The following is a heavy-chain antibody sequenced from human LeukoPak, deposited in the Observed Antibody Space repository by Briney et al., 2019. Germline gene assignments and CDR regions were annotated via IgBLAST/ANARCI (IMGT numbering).Heavy chain of an antibody. CDR3: ARRSGFWSGYYSF. CDR2: INHSGST. V-gene: IGHV4-34*01. CDR1: GVSFSGYY. Sequence: SETLSLTCAVYGVSFSGYYWSWIRQPPGKGLEWIGEINHSGSTNYNPSLKSRVTISVDTSKNQFSLKLSSVTAADTAVYYCARRSGFWSGYYSFWGQGTLVTVSS. J-gene: IGHJ4*02. D-gene: IGHD3-3*01.